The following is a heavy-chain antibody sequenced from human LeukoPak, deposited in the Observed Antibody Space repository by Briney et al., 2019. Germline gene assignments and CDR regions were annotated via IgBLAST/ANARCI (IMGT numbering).Heavy chain of an antibody. Sequence: PGESLKISCKGSGYIFTSNWIGWVRQMPGKGLEWMGFIYPGDSHTRYDPSFEGQVTISADKSISTAYLQWSSLKASDTAMYYCARQTRDGSGSRGYSFDLWGQGALVTVSS. V-gene: IGHV5-51*01. CDR3: ARQTRDGSGSRGYSFDL. D-gene: IGHD3-10*01. CDR1: GYIFTSNW. CDR2: IYPGDSHT. J-gene: IGHJ4*02.